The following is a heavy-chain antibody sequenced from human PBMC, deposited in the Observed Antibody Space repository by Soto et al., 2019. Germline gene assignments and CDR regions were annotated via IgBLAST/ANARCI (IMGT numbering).Heavy chain of an antibody. CDR2: ISYDGSNK. Sequence: QVQLVESGGGVVQPGRSLRLSCAASGFTFSSYGMHWVRQAPGKGLEWVAVISYDGSNKYYADSVKGRFTISRDNSKNTLYLQMNSLRAEDTAVYYSLWFGELLSSWGQGTLVTVSS. CDR1: GFTFSSYG. V-gene: IGHV3-30*03. CDR3: LWFGELLSS. D-gene: IGHD3-10*01. J-gene: IGHJ5*02.